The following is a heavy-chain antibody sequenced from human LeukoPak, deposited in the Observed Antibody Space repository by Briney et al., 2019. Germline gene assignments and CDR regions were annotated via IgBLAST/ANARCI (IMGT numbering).Heavy chain of an antibody. Sequence: GASVKVSCKASGYTFTGYYMHWVRQAPGQGLEWMGGIIPIFGTTNYAQKFQGRVTITADKSTSTAYMELSSLRSEDTAVYYCAREDTYDSSGYLGYWGQGTLVTVSS. CDR2: IIPIFGTT. V-gene: IGHV1-69*06. CDR1: GYTFTGYY. CDR3: AREDTYDSSGYLGY. J-gene: IGHJ4*02. D-gene: IGHD3-22*01.